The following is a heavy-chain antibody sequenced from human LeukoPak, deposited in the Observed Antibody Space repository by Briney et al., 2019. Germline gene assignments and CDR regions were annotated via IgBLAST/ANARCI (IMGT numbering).Heavy chain of an antibody. CDR1: GYSISSGYY. J-gene: IGHJ4*02. CDR2: IYHSRST. D-gene: IGHD3-22*01. V-gene: IGHV4-38-2*01. Sequence: SETLSLTCAVSGYSISSGYYWGWIRQPPGKGLEWIGNIYHSRSTYYNPSLKIRVTISVDTSKNQLYLKLSSVTAADTAVYYCARYYYDSSGYYWGNFDYWGQGTLVTVSS. CDR3: ARYYYDSSGYYWGNFDY.